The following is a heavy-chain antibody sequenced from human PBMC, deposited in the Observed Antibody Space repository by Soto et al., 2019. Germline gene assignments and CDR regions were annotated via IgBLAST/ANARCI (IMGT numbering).Heavy chain of an antibody. V-gene: IGHV3-48*03. CDR3: AREYTAWPLAYGLDV. CDR1: GFIFSEYE. CDR2: IGKNGRDI. D-gene: IGHD2-2*02. J-gene: IGHJ6*02. Sequence: GGSLRLSCEVSGFIFSEYEFNWVRQAPGKGLEWVSYIGKNGRDIYDADSVKGRFTISRDDDKNSVSLQMNSLRAEDTAVYYCAREYTAWPLAYGLDVWGQGTTVTVSS.